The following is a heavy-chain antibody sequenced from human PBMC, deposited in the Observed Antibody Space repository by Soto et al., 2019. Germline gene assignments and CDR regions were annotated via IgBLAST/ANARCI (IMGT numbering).Heavy chain of an antibody. J-gene: IGHJ5*02. V-gene: IGHV4-30-4*01. CDR1: GGSISSGDYY. CDR2: IYYSGST. D-gene: IGHD2-15*01. CDR3: ARGPYCSGGSCYDDNWFDP. Sequence: SETLSLTCTVSGGSISSGDYYLSWIRQPPGKGLEWIGYIYYSGSTYYNPSLKSRVTISVDTSKNQFSLKLSSVTAADTAVYYCARGPYCSGGSCYDDNWFDPWGQGTLVTVSS.